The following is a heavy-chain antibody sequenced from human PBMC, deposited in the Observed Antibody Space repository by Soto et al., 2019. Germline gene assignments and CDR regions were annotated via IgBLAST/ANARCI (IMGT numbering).Heavy chain of an antibody. CDR3: ARALTAYGMDV. CDR1: RYIFTNYG. CDR2: ITTYNGNT. Sequence: ASVKVSCKAVRYIFTNYGVSWVRQAPGQGLEWMGWITTYNGNTEYAQKFQGRVTMTTDASTSTAYMELGSLRSDDTATYYCARALTAYGMDVWRQGTTVTVSS. J-gene: IGHJ6*02. V-gene: IGHV1-18*01.